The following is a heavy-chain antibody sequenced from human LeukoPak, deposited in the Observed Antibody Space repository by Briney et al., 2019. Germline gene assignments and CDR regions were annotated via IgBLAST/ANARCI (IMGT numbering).Heavy chain of an antibody. D-gene: IGHD5-18*01. V-gene: IGHV1-69*05. CDR3: ASPTEVDTAMAGGFDY. J-gene: IGHJ4*02. Sequence: ASVKVSCKASGGTFSSYAISWVRQAPGQGLEWMGGIIPIFGTANYAQKFQGRVTITTDESTSTAYMELSSLRSEDTAVYYCASPTEVDTAMAGGFDYWGQGTLVTVPS. CDR2: IIPIFGTA. CDR1: GGTFSSYA.